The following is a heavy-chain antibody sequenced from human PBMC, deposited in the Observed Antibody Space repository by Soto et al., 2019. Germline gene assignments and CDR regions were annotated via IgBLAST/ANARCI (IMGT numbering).Heavy chain of an antibody. D-gene: IGHD6-19*01. J-gene: IGHJ4*02. CDR2: ISYDGSNK. CDR1: GFTFSSYG. Sequence: SLRLSCAASGFTFSSYGMHWVRQAPGKGLEWVAVISYDGSNKYYADSVKGRFTISRDNSKNTLYLQMNSLRAEDTAVYYCAKDSSHSGWCLHLIYWGQGTLVTVSS. V-gene: IGHV3-30*18. CDR3: AKDSSHSGWCLHLIY.